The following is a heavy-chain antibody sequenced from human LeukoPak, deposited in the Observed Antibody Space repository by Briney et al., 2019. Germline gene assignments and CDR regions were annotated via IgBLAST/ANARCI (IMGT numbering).Heavy chain of an antibody. J-gene: IGHJ3*02. CDR1: GFTFSSYS. CDR3: ARVGAPGAFDI. Sequence: PGGSLRLSCAASGFTFSSYSMNWVRQAPGKGLEWVSSISSSSSYIYYADSVKGRFTISRDNSKNTLYLQMNSLRAEDTAVYYCARVGAPGAFDIWGQGTMVTVSS. D-gene: IGHD1-26*01. CDR2: ISSSSSYI. V-gene: IGHV3-21*01.